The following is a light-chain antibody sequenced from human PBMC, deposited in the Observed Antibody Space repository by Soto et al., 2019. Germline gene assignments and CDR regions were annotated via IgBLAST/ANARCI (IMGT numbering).Light chain of an antibody. CDR3: SSYAGSNNFVV. CDR2: EVN. J-gene: IGLJ2*01. CDR1: SSDVGGYDC. V-gene: IGLV2-8*01. Sequence: QSALTQPPSASGSPGQSVAISCTGTSSDVGGYDCVSWYQHHPGEAPKLIIYEVNKRSSGVPDRFSGSKSGNTASLTVSGLQADDEADYYCSSYAGSNNFVVFGGGTKVTVL.